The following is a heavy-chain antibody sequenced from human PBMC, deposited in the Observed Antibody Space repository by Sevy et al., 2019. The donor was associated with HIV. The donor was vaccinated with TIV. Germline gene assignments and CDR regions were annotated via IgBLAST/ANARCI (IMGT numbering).Heavy chain of an antibody. D-gene: IGHD1-26*01. CDR2: IWYDGSNT. CDR1: GIIFSYYG. Sequence: GGSLRLSCAASGIIFSYYGMHWVRQAPGKGLEWVAVIWYDGSNTIYADSVKGRFTISRDNSKNILYLQMNSLRDEDTAVYYCARDPHEIMLSGSYYLYWGQGTRVTVSS. V-gene: IGHV3-33*01. J-gene: IGHJ4*02. CDR3: ARDPHEIMLSGSYYLY.